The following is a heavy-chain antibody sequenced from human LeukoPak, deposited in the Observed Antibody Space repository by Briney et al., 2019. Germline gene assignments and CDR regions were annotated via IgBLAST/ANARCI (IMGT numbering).Heavy chain of an antibody. CDR3: VRHDGRGGATMGAFDS. J-gene: IGHJ5*01. CDR1: AASISSSSHH. Sequence: SETLSLTCTVSAASISSSSHHWGWIRQSPGKGLEWIGNVYYGRTTYYSPSLDSRVTISLDTSANQFSLQLNSVTAADTAVYYCVRHDGRGGATMGAFDSWGQGSLVTVSS. CDR2: VYYGRTT. V-gene: IGHV4-39*01. D-gene: IGHD4/OR15-4a*01.